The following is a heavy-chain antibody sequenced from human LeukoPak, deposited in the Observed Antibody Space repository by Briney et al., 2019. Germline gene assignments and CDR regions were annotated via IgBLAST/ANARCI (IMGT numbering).Heavy chain of an antibody. CDR1: GGTFSSYA. J-gene: IGHJ6*04. CDR3: ARDSGSRDYYGMDG. V-gene: IGHV1-69*06. Sequence: ASVKVSCKASGGTFSSYAISWVRQAPGQGLEWMGGISPIFGTANYAQKFQGRVTITADKSTSTAYMELSSLRSEDTAVYYCARDSGSRDYYGMDGWGKGTTVTVSS. CDR2: ISPIFGTA. D-gene: IGHD3-10*01.